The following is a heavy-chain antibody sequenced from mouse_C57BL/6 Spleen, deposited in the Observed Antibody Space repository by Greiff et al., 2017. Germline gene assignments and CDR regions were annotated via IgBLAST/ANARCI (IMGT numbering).Heavy chain of an antibody. Sequence: VQVVESGPGLVQPSQSLSITCTVSGFSLTSYGVHWVRQSPGKGLEWLGVIWRGGSTDYNAAFMSRLSITKDNSKSQVFFKMNSLQADDTAIYYCAKEGAYYYGSSYDFDYWGQGTTLTVSS. J-gene: IGHJ2*01. V-gene: IGHV2-5*01. D-gene: IGHD1-1*01. CDR1: GFSLTSYG. CDR2: IWRGGST. CDR3: AKEGAYYYGSSYDFDY.